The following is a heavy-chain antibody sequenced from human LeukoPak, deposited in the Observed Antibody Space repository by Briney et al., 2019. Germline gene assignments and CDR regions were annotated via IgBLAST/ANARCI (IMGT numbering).Heavy chain of an antibody. CDR3: AALVRYWGSDY. J-gene: IGHJ4*02. CDR1: GFTVSSNY. Sequence: GFLRLSCAASGFTVSSNYMSWVRQAPGKGLEWVSIIYSGGSTYYADSVKGRFTISRDNSKNTLYLQMNSLRAEDTAVYYCAALVRYWGSDYWGQGTLVTVSS. D-gene: IGHD7-27*01. V-gene: IGHV3-66*01. CDR2: IYSGGST.